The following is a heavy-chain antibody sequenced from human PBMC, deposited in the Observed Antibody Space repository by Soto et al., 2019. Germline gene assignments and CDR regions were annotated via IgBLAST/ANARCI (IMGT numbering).Heavy chain of an antibody. Sequence: AETLSLICAVYGASFRGYYWSWIRQSPGKGLEWIGEINHSGSTNYTPFLKSRVTISVDTSKNQFSLKLRSVTAAHTAVYYCARGGGGIWVFYYGLDVCGQGTKVSVSS. D-gene: IGHD3-16*01. CDR3: ARGGGGIWVFYYGLDV. CDR2: INHSGST. J-gene: IGHJ6*02. V-gene: IGHV4-34*01. CDR1: GASFRGYY.